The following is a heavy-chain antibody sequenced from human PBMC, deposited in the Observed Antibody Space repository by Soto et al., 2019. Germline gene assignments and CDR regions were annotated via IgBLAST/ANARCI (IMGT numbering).Heavy chain of an antibody. D-gene: IGHD6-19*01. Sequence: SVTLPVTCTVSGDSIGSSSYYWGWIRQPPGKGLEWIGSIYYSGSTYYNPSLKSRVTISVDTSKNQFSLKLSSLRSEDTAVYYCARAVAVPADFDYWGQGTLVTVSS. CDR1: GDSIGSSSYY. CDR2: IYYSGST. V-gene: IGHV4-39*01. CDR3: ARAVAVPADFDY. J-gene: IGHJ4*01.